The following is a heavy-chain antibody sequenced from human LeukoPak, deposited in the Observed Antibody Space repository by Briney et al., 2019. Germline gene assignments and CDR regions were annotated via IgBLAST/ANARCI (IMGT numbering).Heavy chain of an antibody. CDR1: GFTFNIYD. D-gene: IGHD4-23*01. V-gene: IGHV3-64*02. CDR3: VKGKTFDS. J-gene: IGHJ4*02. CDR2: ISTDGGRT. Sequence: GGSLRLSCAASGFTFNIYDMHWVRQAPGKGLEYVSAISTDGGRTHYPDSMKGRFTSSRDNSKDTLYLQMGSLRAEDMAVYNCVKGKTFDSWGQGTLVTVSS.